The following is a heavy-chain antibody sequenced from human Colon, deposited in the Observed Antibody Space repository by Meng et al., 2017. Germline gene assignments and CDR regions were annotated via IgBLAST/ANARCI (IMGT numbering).Heavy chain of an antibody. D-gene: IGHD5-18*01. CDR1: GDSVSSNTAA. Sequence: QVQLQQSGPGLVKPSQTPSLTCVISGDSVSSNTAAWNWIRQSPSRGLEWLGRTYYRSKWYNEYAVSVKSRMTFNADTSKNQVSLQVNSVTPEDTAVYYCARDHGYSYGLPLDYWGQGILVTVSS. CDR3: ARDHGYSYGLPLDY. V-gene: IGHV6-1*01. J-gene: IGHJ4*02. CDR2: TYYRSKWYN.